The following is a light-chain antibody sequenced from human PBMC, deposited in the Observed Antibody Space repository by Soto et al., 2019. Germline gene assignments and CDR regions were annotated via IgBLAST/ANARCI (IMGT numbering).Light chain of an antibody. J-gene: IGLJ3*02. CDR2: YDS. V-gene: IGLV3-21*04. CDR1: NIGSKS. CDR3: QVWDTYSDHVV. Sequence: SSELTQPPSVSLAPGKTATISCEGNNIGSKSVNWYQQKPGQAPVLVIYYDSDRPSGIPERFSGSISGDMATLTISRVGAGDEADYYCQVWDTYSDHVVFGGGTKVTVL.